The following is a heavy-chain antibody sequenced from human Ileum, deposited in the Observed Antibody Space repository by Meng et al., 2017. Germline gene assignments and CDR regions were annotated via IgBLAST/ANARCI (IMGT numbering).Heavy chain of an antibody. CDR2: AGT. V-gene: IGHV4-61*08. Sequence: QVPLHESGPGLVRPSETLSRICTVSGGSVSTSDYQWGWIRQPPGKGLEWIGYAGTNYNPSLKSRVTISVDTSKRQFSLKLTSVTAADTAVYYCARDHWGSLDYWGQGILVTVFS. CDR3: ARDHWGSLDY. D-gene: IGHD7-27*01. J-gene: IGHJ4*02. CDR1: GGSVSTSDYQ.